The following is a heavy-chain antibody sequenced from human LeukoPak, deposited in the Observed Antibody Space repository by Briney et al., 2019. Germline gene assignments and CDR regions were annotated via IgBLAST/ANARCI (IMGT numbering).Heavy chain of an antibody. J-gene: IGHJ4*02. D-gene: IGHD6-13*01. V-gene: IGHV1-69*05. Sequence: SVKVSCKASGGTFSSYAISWVRQAPGQGLEWMGRIIPIFGTANYAQKFQGRVTITTDESTSTAYMELSSLRSEDTAVYYCARGKYSSSWYWVYWGRGTLVTVSS. CDR3: ARGKYSSSWYWVY. CDR1: GGTFSSYA. CDR2: IIPIFGTA.